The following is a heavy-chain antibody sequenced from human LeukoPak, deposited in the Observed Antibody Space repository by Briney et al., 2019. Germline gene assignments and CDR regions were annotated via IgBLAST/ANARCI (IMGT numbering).Heavy chain of an antibody. V-gene: IGHV3-15*01. CDR2: IKSKTDGGTT. CDR1: GFTFSNAW. Sequence: GGSLRLSCAASGFTFSNAWMSWVRQAPGKGLEWVGRIKSKTDGGTTDYAAPVKGRFTISRDDSKNTLYLQMNSLKTEDTAVYYCTADYDYVWGSFYWGQGTLVTVSS. D-gene: IGHD3-16*01. CDR3: TADYDYVWGSFY. J-gene: IGHJ4*02.